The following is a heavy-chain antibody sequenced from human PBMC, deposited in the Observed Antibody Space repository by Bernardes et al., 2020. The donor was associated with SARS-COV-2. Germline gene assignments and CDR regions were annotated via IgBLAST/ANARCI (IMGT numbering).Heavy chain of an antibody. J-gene: IGHJ6*02. V-gene: IGHV4-34*01. CDR3: GRRRRITMFEVARKDGMDV. Sequence: SETLSLTCAVYGGSFSGYYWSWIRQPPGKGLEWIGEINHSGSTNYNPSLKSRVTISVDTSKNQFSLKLSSVTAADTAVYYCGRRRRITMFEVARKDGMDVWGQGTTVTVYS. D-gene: IGHD3-3*01. CDR1: GGSFSGYY. CDR2: INHSGST.